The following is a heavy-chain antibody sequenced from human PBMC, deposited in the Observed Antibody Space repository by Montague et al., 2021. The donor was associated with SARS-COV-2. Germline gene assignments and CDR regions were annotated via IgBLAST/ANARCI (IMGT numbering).Heavy chain of an antibody. CDR1: GRSFSGYY. CDR2: INHSGST. J-gene: IGHJ4*02. CDR3: ASRGAGWFGSNPERFDY. Sequence: SETLSLTCAVYGRSFSGYYWSWIRQPPGKGLEWIGEINHSGSTNYNPSLKSRVTISVDKSKNQFSLKLSSVTAADTAVYYCASRGAGWFGSNPERFDYWSQGTLVTVSS. V-gene: IGHV4-34*01. D-gene: IGHD3-10*01.